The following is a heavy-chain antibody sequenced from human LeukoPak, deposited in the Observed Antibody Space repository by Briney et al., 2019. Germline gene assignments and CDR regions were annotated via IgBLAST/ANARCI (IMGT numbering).Heavy chain of an antibody. V-gene: IGHV3-23*01. Sequence: PGGSLRLSCAASGFTFSNYAMSWVRQAPGKGLEWVSALGGSGINTYYADSVKGRFTISRDNSKNTLYLQMNSLRAEDTAVYYCAKDSAVSGSYPDASDIWGQGTMVTVSS. CDR1: GFTFSNYA. CDR3: AKDSAVSGSYPDASDI. J-gene: IGHJ3*02. D-gene: IGHD1-26*01. CDR2: LGGSGINT.